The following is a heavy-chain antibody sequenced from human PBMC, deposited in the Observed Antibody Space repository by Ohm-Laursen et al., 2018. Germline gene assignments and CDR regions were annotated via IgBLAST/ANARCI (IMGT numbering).Heavy chain of an antibody. D-gene: IGHD2-2*01. V-gene: IGHV3-30*18. CDR2: ISYDGSNK. CDR1: GFTFSSYG. J-gene: IGHJ6*02. CDR3: AKDTKYYGMNV. Sequence: SLRLSCTASGFTFSSYGMHWVRQAPGKGLEWVAVISYDGSNKYYADSVKGRFTISRDNSKNTLYLQMNSLRAEDTAVYYCAKDTKYYGMNVWGQGTTVTVSS.